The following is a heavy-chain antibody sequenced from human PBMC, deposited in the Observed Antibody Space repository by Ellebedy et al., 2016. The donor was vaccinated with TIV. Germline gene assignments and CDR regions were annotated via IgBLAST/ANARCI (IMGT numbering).Heavy chain of an antibody. V-gene: IGHV1-69*13. CDR2: IIPIFGTA. D-gene: IGHD3-3*01. CDR1: GYTFTSYY. J-gene: IGHJ6*02. Sequence: SVKVSCXASGYTFTSYYMHWVRQAPGQGLEWMGGIIPIFGTANYAQKFQGRVTITADESTSTAYMELSSLRSEDTAVYYCAREERNAIFMDVWGQGTTVTVSS. CDR3: AREERNAIFMDV.